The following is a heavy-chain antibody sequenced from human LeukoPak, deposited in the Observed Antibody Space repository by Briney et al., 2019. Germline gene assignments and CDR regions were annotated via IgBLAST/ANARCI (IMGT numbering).Heavy chain of an antibody. Sequence: PGRSLRLSCAASGFTFDDYAMHWVRQAPGKGLEWVSGISWNSGSIGYADSVKGRFSISRDNAKNSLYLQMNSLRAEDTAVYYCAKLYYDFWSGYLCLDYWGQGTLVTVPS. CDR2: ISWNSGSI. CDR1: GFTFDDYA. CDR3: AKLYYDFWSGYLCLDY. V-gene: IGHV3-9*01. D-gene: IGHD3-3*01. J-gene: IGHJ4*02.